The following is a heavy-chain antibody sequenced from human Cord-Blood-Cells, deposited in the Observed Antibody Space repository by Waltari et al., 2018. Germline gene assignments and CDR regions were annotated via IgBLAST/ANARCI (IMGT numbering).Heavy chain of an antibody. CDR1: GGPISSRNW. V-gene: IGHV4-4*02. J-gene: IGHJ4*02. Sequence: QVQLQESGPGLVKPSGTLSLTCAVSGGPISSRNWWSWLRQPPGKGLEWIGEIYHSGSTNYNPSLKSRVTISVDKSKNQFSLKLSSVTAADTAVYYCARDYRAARSGFDYWGQGTLVTVSS. CDR2: IYHSGST. D-gene: IGHD6-6*01. CDR3: ARDYRAARSGFDY.